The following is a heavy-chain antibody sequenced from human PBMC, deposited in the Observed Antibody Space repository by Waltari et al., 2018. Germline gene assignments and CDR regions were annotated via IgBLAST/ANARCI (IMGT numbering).Heavy chain of an antibody. CDR1: GFTFSSYS. CDR3: ARDGSIAAHYYYYYYMDV. J-gene: IGHJ6*03. D-gene: IGHD6-6*01. Sequence: EVQLVESGGGLVKPGGSLRLSCAASGFTFSSYSMNWVRQAPGKGLEWVSSISSSSSYIYYADSVKGRFTISRDNAKNSLYLQMNSLRAEDTAVYYCARDGSIAAHYYYYYYMDVWGKGTTVTVSS. V-gene: IGHV3-21*01. CDR2: ISSSSSYI.